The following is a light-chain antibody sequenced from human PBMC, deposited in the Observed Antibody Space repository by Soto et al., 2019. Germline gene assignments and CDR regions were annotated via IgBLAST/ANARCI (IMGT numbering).Light chain of an antibody. J-gene: IGKJ2*01. CDR2: GAS. CDR1: QSVSTN. V-gene: IGKV3-15*01. CDR3: QQYNNWPYT. Sequence: IVRTQSPDTLSVSPGERATLSCRASQSVSTNLAWYQQKPGQAPRLLIYGASTRATGIPARFSGSGSGTEFTLTLSSLQSEDFAVYHCQQYNNWPYTFGQGTKLEIK.